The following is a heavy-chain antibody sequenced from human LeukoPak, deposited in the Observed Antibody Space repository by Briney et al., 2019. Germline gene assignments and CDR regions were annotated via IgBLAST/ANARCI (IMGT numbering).Heavy chain of an antibody. D-gene: IGHD6-13*01. CDR2: ISWNSGSI. CDR1: GFTFDDYA. V-gene: IGHV3-9*01. J-gene: IGHJ4*02. CDR3: AKDIAAAAFYYFDY. Sequence: HPGGSLRLSCAASGFTFDDYAMHWVRQAPGKGLEWVSGISWNSGSIGYADSVKGRFTISRDNAKNSLYLQMNSLRAEDTALYYCAKDIAAAAFYYFDYWGQGTLVTVSS.